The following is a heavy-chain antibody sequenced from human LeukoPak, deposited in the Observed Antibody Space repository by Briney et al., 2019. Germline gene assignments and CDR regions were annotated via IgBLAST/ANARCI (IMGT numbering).Heavy chain of an antibody. V-gene: IGHV5-51*01. CDR3: ARLIVVVVAATELDSMDV. D-gene: IGHD2-15*01. CDR1: GYSFTSYW. CDR2: IYPGDSDT. Sequence: GESLKISCKGSGYSFTSYWIGWVRQMPGKGLEWMGIIYPGDSDTRYSPSFQGQVTISADKSISTAYLQWSSLKASDTAMYYCARLIVVVVAATELDSMDVWGQGTTVTVSS. J-gene: IGHJ6*02.